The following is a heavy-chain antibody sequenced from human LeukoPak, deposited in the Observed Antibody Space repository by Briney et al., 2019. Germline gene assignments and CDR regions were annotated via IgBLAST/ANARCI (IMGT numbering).Heavy chain of an antibody. CDR2: ISSRSDYI. CDR3: ARGFSALHVSGPAANFYMDV. Sequence: GGSLRLSCAASGFDFRSYSMNWVRQAPGKGLEWVSSISSRSDYIFYADSMKGRFTISRDNAKNSLYLQMNSLRAEDTAVYYCARGFSALHVSGPAANFYMDVWGKGTTVTISS. D-gene: IGHD2-15*01. J-gene: IGHJ6*03. CDR1: GFDFRSYS. V-gene: IGHV3-21*01.